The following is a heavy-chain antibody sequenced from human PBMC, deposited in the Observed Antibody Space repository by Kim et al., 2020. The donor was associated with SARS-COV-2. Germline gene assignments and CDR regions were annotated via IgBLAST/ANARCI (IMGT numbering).Heavy chain of an antibody. CDR1: GYTFTSYA. D-gene: IGHD6-19*01. Sequence: ASVKVSCKASGYTFTSYAMHWVRQAPGQRLEWMGWINAGNCNTKYSQKFQGRVTITRDTSASTAYMELSSLRSEDTAVYYCARGDSSGWYWWGQGTLVTVSS. CDR2: INAGNCNT. J-gene: IGHJ4*02. V-gene: IGHV1-3*01. CDR3: ARGDSSGWYW.